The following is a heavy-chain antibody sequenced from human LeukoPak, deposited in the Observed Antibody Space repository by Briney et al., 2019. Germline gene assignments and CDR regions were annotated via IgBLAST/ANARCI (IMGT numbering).Heavy chain of an antibody. D-gene: IGHD1/OR15-1a*01. V-gene: IGHV3-66*01. CDR1: GFTVSSKY. CDR3: AVGHYRNIPG. CDR2: IYTDGST. Sequence: GGSLRLSCAASGFTVSSKYMNWVRQAPGKGLEWVSVIYTDGSTYYADSVRARFSISRDDSKNTLSLQMNSLRAEDTAVYYCAVGHYRNIPGWGQGTLVTVSS. J-gene: IGHJ4*02.